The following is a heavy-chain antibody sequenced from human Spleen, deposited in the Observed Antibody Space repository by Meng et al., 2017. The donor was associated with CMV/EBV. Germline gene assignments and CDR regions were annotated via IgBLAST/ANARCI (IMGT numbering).Heavy chain of an antibody. V-gene: IGHV3-20*04. CDR1: GFKFDDHG. CDR3: ARDYYDIMTGYYRYFDS. D-gene: IGHD3-9*01. J-gene: IGHJ4*02. Sequence: GESLKISCAVSGFKFDDHGMNWVRQAPGKGLEWVAGIIWNGGTTDYADSVKGRFIISRDNAKNSLSLQMNRLRVEDTALYYCARDYYDIMTGYYRYFDSWGQGTLVTVSS. CDR2: IIWNGGTT.